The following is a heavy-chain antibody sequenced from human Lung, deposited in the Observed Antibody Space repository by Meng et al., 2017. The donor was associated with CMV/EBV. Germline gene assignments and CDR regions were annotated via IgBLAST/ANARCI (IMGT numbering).Heavy chain of an antibody. CDR2: IYYSGST. CDR1: GGSISSYY. J-gene: IGHJ6*02. V-gene: IGHV4-59*01. CDR3: ARVSGYYYYGMDV. Sequence: SETLSLTCTVSGGSISSYYWSWIRQPPRKGLEWIGYIYYSGSTNYNPSLKSRVTISVDTSKNQFSLKLSSVTAADTAVYYCARVSGYYYYGMDVWGQGTTVTVSS. D-gene: IGHD3-3*01.